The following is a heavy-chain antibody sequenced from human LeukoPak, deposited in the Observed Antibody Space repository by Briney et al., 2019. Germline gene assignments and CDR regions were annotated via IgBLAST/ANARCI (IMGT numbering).Heavy chain of an antibody. CDR1: GYIFTSYY. J-gene: IGHJ4*02. V-gene: IGHV1-46*01. CDR3: VREYHGGYFDF. Sequence: GASVKVSCKASGYIFTSYYMHWVRQAPGQGLEWLGVVYPSAGTSDPAQRLRARITLSDDTSTSTAYMELRSLKSEDTAIYFCVREYHGGYFDFWGQGTLVTVSS. CDR2: VYPSAGTS. D-gene: IGHD3-16*01.